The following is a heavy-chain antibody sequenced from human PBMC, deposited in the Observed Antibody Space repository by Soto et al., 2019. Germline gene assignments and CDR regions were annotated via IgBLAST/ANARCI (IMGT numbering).Heavy chain of an antibody. CDR2: MYDSGSI. J-gene: IGHJ3*02. CDR3: ASKFGELLADAFDI. CDR1: NASISSRKW. D-gene: IGHD3-10*01. V-gene: IGHV4-4*02. Sequence: QVHLQESGPGLVKPSGTLSLTCTVSNASISSRKWWTWVRQTPGKGLEWIGEMYDSGSINHNPSLKSRVTMSVDKSKNQFSLKMTSVTAADTGVYYCASKFGELLADAFDIWGQGTVAPVSS.